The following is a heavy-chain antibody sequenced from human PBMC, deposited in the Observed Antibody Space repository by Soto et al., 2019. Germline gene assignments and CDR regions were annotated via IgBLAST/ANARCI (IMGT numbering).Heavy chain of an antibody. Sequence: GGSLRLSCTASGFTFRDYGMDWVRQAPGKGLEWVAYISSSSSTISYADAVKGRFTISRDNAKNSLYLQMNSLRVQDTAIYYCARGGAARPDYWGQGALVTVSS. CDR3: ARGGAARPDY. CDR2: ISSSSSTI. CDR1: GFTFRDYG. V-gene: IGHV3-48*01. J-gene: IGHJ4*02.